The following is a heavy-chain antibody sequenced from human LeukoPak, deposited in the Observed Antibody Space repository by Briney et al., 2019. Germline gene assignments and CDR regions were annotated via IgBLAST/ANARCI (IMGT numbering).Heavy chain of an antibody. J-gene: IGHJ5*02. Sequence: ASVKVSCKASGYTFTKYAIHWVRQAPGQRLEWMGWIKAGNGDTEYPQTFQGRVTITRDTSASTAYVELSSLRSEDTALYYCARSGGSQPSNNWFDPWGQGTLVTVSS. CDR2: IKAGNGDT. CDR1: GYTFTKYA. D-gene: IGHD1-26*01. CDR3: ARSGGSQPSNNWFDP. V-gene: IGHV1-3*01.